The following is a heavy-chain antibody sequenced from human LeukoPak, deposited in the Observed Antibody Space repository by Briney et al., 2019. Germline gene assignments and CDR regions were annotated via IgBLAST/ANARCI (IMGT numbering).Heavy chain of an antibody. J-gene: IGHJ4*02. D-gene: IGHD2-15*01. V-gene: IGHV1-18*01. CDR2: ISAYNGNT. CDR1: GYTFTSYG. CDR3: ARVHCSGGSCYSGCDY. Sequence: ASVKVSCKASGYTFTSYGISWVRQAPGHGLEWMGWISAYNGNTNYAQKLQGRVTMTTDTSTSTAYMELRSLRSDDTAVYYCARVHCSGGSCYSGCDYWGQGTLVTVSS.